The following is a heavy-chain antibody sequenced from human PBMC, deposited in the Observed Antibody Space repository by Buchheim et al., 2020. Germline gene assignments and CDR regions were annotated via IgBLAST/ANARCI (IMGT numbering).Heavy chain of an antibody. Sequence: QVQLQQWGAGLLKPSETLSLTCAVYGGSFSGYYWSWIRQPPGKGLEWIREINHSGSTNYNPSLKSRVTISVDTSKNQFSLKLSSVTAADTAVYYCARIYDYGDYAYGYWGQGTL. CDR2: INHSGST. J-gene: IGHJ4*02. CDR1: GGSFSGYY. V-gene: IGHV4-34*01. D-gene: IGHD4-17*01. CDR3: ARIYDYGDYAYGY.